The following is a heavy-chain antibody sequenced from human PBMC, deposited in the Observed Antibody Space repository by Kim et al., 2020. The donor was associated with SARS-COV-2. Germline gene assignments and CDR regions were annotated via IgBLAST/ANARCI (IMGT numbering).Heavy chain of an antibody. CDR2: IWYDGTNK. CDR1: GFTFSSYG. J-gene: IGHJ3*02. Sequence: GGSLRLSCAASGFTFSSYGMHWVRQAPGKGLEWVAIIWYDGTNKYYADSVKGRFTISRDNSKNTLYLQMNSLRAEDTAVYYCAREDTLLWFGEANDAFDNWGQGTMVTVSS. V-gene: IGHV3-33*01. D-gene: IGHD3-10*01. CDR3: AREDTLLWFGEANDAFDN.